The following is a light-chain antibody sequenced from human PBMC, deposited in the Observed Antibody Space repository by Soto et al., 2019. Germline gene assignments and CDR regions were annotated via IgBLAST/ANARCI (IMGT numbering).Light chain of an antibody. CDR1: QSVSSSY. Sequence: EIVLTQSPGTLSLSPGERATLSCWASQSVSSSYLAWYQQKPGQAPRLLIYAASSRATGIPDRFSGSGSGTDFTLTISRLEPEDFAVYYCQRYGSSPPYTFGQGTKLEIK. V-gene: IGKV3-20*01. CDR3: QRYGSSPPYT. CDR2: AAS. J-gene: IGKJ2*01.